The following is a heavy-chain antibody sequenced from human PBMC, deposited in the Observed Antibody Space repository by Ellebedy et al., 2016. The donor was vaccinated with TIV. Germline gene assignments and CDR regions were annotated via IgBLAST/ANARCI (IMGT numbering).Heavy chain of an antibody. CDR1: GFSFRNYW. CDR2: IYQDGSDK. D-gene: IGHD4-17*01. CDR3: ARRGSYGDYAVQVNNWFDR. J-gene: IGHJ5*02. Sequence: GESLKISCAASGFSFRNYWMGWVRQAPGKGLEWVANIYQDGSDKYYVDSVKGRFTISRENAKNSLYLQLNSLRVEDKAVYYCARRGSYGDYAVQVNNWFDRWGQGTLVTV. V-gene: IGHV3-7*01.